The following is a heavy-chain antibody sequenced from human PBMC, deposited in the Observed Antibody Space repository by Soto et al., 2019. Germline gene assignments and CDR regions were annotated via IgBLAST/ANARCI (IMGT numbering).Heavy chain of an antibody. D-gene: IGHD6-13*01. CDR1: GGSISSSSYY. J-gene: IGHJ4*02. CDR2: IYYSGST. V-gene: IGHV4-39*01. CDR3: AQSSSWYDEDY. Sequence: SETLSRTCTVSGGSISSSSYYWGWIRQPPGKGLEWIGSIYYSGSTYYNPSLKSRVTISVDTSKNQFSLKLSSVTAADTAVYYCAQSSSWYDEDYWGQGTLVTVSS.